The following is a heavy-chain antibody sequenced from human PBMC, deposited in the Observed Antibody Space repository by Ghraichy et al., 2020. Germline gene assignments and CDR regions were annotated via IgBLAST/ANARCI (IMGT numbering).Heavy chain of an antibody. CDR2: IWYDGSNK. CDR1: GFTFSTYG. Sequence: GGSLRLSCAASGFTFSTYGMHWIRQAPGKGLEWVAVIWYDGSNKYYADSVKGRFTISRDNSKNTLYLQMNSLRAEDTAVYYCARDGLQIATAIKWFDPWGQGTLVTVSS. CDR3: ARDGLQIATAIKWFDP. V-gene: IGHV3-33*01. J-gene: IGHJ5*02. D-gene: IGHD6-13*01.